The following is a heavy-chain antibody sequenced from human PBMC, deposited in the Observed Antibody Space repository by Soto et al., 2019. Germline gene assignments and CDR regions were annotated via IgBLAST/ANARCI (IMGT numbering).Heavy chain of an antibody. CDR2: TNPRDGST. CDR3: ARSYVTSRPIDF. CDR1: GYSLTGYY. D-gene: IGHD3-10*02. Sequence: ASVKVSCKASGYSLTGYYMHWVRRAPGQGLEWMGITNPRDGSTNYAQKFQGRVTMTSDTSTSTVYMEMSSLRSDDTAMYYCARSYVTSRPIDFWGQGTLVTAS. J-gene: IGHJ4*02. V-gene: IGHV1-46*01.